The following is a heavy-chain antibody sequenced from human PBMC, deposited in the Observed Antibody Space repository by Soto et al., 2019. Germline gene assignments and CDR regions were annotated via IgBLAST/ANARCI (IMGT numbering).Heavy chain of an antibody. J-gene: IGHJ4*02. CDR3: ARHGPNVFDS. CDR2: INQEGTEK. V-gene: IGHV3-7*01. Sequence: EAQLVESGGGLVQPGGSLRPSCAASGFSFSNHWMGWVRQTPGKGLEWVANINQEGTEKYYVDSVSGRFSVSRDNAKWSLYLQMNSLRAEDTAVYYCARHGPNVFDSWGQGTLVTVSS. CDR1: GFSFSNHW.